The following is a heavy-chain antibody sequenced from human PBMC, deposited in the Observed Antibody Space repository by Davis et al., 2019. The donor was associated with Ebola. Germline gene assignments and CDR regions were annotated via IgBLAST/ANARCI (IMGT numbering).Heavy chain of an antibody. CDR2: INPNDGRT. V-gene: IGHV1-46*03. D-gene: IGHD5-12*01. J-gene: IGHJ3*02. CDR3: TTPGGQDSGYDVFDI. CDR1: GYTFTGYY. Sequence: ASVKVSCKASGYTFTGYYMHWVRQAPGQGLEWMGMINPNDGRTIYAQKFQGRVTMTRNTSISTAYMELSSLRSEDTALYYCTTPGGQDSGYDVFDIWGQGTMVTVSS.